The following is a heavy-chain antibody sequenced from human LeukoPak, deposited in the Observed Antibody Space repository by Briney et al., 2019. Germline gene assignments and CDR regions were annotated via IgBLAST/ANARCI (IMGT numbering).Heavy chain of an antibody. V-gene: IGHV3-53*01. Sequence: GESLRLSWAVSGFTVSSDYMNWVRQAPGKGLEWVSVIYSGGSTYYADSVMGRFTISRDSSKNTLYLQMNSLRAADAAVYYCARGYYYMDVWGKGTTVTVSS. CDR3: ARGYYYMDV. CDR1: GFTVSSDY. J-gene: IGHJ6*03. CDR2: IYSGGST.